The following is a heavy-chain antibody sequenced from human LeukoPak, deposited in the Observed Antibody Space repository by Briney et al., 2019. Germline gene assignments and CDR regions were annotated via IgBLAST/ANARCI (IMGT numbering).Heavy chain of an antibody. J-gene: IGHJ4*02. Sequence: GGSLRLSCAASGFSFSTYAMSWVRQAPGKGLEWISGISSSSVDTHYAESVKGRFRVSRDNAKTTLYLQLNSLRAEDTAVYYFASETYRLGDYWGQGVLVAVSS. V-gene: IGHV3-23*01. CDR3: ASETYRLGDY. CDR2: ISSSSVDT. D-gene: IGHD3-16*02. CDR1: GFSFSTYA.